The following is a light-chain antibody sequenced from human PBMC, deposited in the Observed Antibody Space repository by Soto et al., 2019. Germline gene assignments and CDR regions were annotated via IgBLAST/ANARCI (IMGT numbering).Light chain of an antibody. Sequence: ETVMTQSPATLSVSPGERATLSCRASQSVSSNLVWYQQKPGQAPRLLIYGASTRATGIPARFSGSGSGTEFTLTISSLQSEDFAVYYCQQYNNWPSLTFGGGTKVEIK. CDR1: QSVSSN. J-gene: IGKJ4*01. V-gene: IGKV3-15*01. CDR2: GAS. CDR3: QQYNNWPSLT.